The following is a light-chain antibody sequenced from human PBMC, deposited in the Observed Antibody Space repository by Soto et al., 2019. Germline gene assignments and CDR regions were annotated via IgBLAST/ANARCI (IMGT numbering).Light chain of an antibody. CDR1: QSISGT. J-gene: IGKJ1*01. CDR3: QQDNNWRLT. Sequence: IDMTQSPATLSVSPGGRATLSCRASQSISGTLAWYQQKPGQAPRLLIYGASTRATSFPARFSGSGSGTDFTLTIISRLSKDVAVFYCQQDNNWRLTFGQGTKVDIK. CDR2: GAS. V-gene: IGKV3-15*01.